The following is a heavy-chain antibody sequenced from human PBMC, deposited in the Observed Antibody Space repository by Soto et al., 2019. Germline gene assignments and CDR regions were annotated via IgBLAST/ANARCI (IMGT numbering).Heavy chain of an antibody. CDR3: ARIIALEMATILEY. CDR2: IYYSGST. V-gene: IGHV4-59*01. CDR1: GGSISSYY. D-gene: IGHD5-12*01. J-gene: IGHJ4*02. Sequence: PSETLSLTCTVSGGSISSYYWIWIRQPPGKGLEWIGYIYYSGSTNYNPSLKSRVTISVDTSKNQFSLKLSSVTAADTAVYYCARIIALEMATILEYWGQGTLVTVSS.